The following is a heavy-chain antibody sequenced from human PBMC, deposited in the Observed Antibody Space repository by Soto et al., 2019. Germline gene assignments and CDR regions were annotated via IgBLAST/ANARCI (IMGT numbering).Heavy chain of an antibody. Sequence: QLQLQESGPGLVKPSETLSLTCTVSGGSISSSSYYWGWIRQPPGKGLEWIGSIYYSGSTYYNPSLKSRVRISVDTSKPQFSLKLSSVTAADTAVYYCARLVYEVTMIVVVIQYYFDYWGQGTLVTVSS. D-gene: IGHD3-22*01. V-gene: IGHV4-39*01. CDR2: IYYSGST. CDR1: GGSISSSSYY. J-gene: IGHJ4*02. CDR3: ARLVYEVTMIVVVIQYYFDY.